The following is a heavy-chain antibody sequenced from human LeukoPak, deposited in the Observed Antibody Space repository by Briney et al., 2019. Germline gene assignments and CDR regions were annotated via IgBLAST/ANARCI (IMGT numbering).Heavy chain of an antibody. CDR3: ARGGQYSSSWYERVWFDP. D-gene: IGHD6-13*01. CDR2: IWYDGSNK. V-gene: IGHV3-33*01. CDR1: GLTFSSYG. Sequence: GGSLRLSCAASGLTFSSYGMHWVRQAPGKGLEWVAVIWYDGSNKYYADSVKGRFTISRDNSKNTLYLQMNSLRAEDTAVYYCARGGQYSSSWYERVWFDPWGQGTLVTVSS. J-gene: IGHJ5*02.